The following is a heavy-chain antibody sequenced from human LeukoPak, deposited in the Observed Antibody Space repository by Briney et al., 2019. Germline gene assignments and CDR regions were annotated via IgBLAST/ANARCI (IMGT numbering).Heavy chain of an antibody. CDR2: VNPKSGGT. J-gene: IGHJ5*02. V-gene: IGHV1-2*02. D-gene: IGHD1-14*01. Sequence: ASVKVSCKASGYTFTGYYIHWVRQAPGQGREWMGWVNPKSGGTKYAQKFQGRVTMTRDTAISTGYMGLSRLTSDDTAVYYCASSYNRQYEGWFDPWGQGTLVTVSS. CDR1: GYTFTGYY. CDR3: ASSYNRQYEGWFDP.